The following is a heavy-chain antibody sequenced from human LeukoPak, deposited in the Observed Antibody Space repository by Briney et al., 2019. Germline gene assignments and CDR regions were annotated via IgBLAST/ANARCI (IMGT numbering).Heavy chain of an antibody. V-gene: IGHV4-39*01. D-gene: IGHD6-13*01. CDR2: IYYSGNT. J-gene: IGHJ3*01. CDR1: GGSLSSISYH. Sequence: SETLSLTCTVSGGSLSSISYHWGWIRQPPGKGREWLGSIYYSGNTYYYPSLKGRVNISVDTSKNQVSLKLSSVTTAETAVYYCARLFSSSWYRGAFDLWGQGTMVTVSS. CDR3: ARLFSSSWYRGAFDL.